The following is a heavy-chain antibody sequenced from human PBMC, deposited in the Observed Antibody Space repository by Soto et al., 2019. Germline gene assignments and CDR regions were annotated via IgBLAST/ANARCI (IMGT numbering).Heavy chain of an antibody. CDR1: GFTFSSYS. D-gene: IGHD1-26*01. Sequence: PGGSLRLSCAASGFTFSSYSMNWVRQAPGKGLEWVSSISSSSSYIYYADSVKGRFTISRDNAKNSLYLQMNSLRAEDTAVYYCARDCSGSYYGGGYYFDYWGQGTLVTVSS. J-gene: IGHJ4*02. V-gene: IGHV3-21*01. CDR2: ISSSSSYI. CDR3: ARDCSGSYYGGGYYFDY.